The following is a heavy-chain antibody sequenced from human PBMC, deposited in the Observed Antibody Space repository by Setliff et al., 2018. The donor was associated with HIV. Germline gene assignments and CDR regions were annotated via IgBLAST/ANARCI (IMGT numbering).Heavy chain of an antibody. CDR3: ARAGMGALRSLFDY. Sequence: PSETLSLTCAVYGGSLTGYFWTWIRQSPGKGLEWVGQVNRDGGAHYNPSLRSRVTISVDTSKNQFSLKLSSVTAADTAVYYCARAGMGALRSLFDYWGQGTLVTVSS. J-gene: IGHJ4*02. V-gene: IGHV4-34*01. CDR2: VNRDGGA. CDR1: GGSLTGYF. D-gene: IGHD1-26*01.